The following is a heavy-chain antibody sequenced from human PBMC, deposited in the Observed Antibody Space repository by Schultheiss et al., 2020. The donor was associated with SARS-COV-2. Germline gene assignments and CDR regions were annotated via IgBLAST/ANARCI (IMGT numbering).Heavy chain of an antibody. CDR2: VYFSGSN. CDR1: GGSVGSGQNY. Sequence: SETLSLTCTVSGGSVGSGQNYWSWIRQVPGKGLEWIGYVYFSGSNSYNPSLKRRVLISEDTSKNHFSLKLSSVTAADTAVYFCARGADGYRPFFDNWGQGSLVTVSS. D-gene: IGHD5-24*01. CDR3: ARGADGYRPFFDN. V-gene: IGHV4-30-4*01. J-gene: IGHJ4*02.